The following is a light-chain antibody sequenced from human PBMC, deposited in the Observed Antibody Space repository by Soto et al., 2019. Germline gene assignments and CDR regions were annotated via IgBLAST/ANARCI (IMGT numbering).Light chain of an antibody. CDR2: GNS. CDR1: SSNIGAGYD. Sequence: QSVLTQPPSVSGAPGQRVTLSCTGSSSNIGAGYDVHWYQQLPGTAPKLLIYGNSNRPSGVPDRFSGSKSGTSASLAITGLHAEDEADYYCQSYDSSLSVVFGGGTKVTVL. V-gene: IGLV1-40*01. J-gene: IGLJ2*01. CDR3: QSYDSSLSVV.